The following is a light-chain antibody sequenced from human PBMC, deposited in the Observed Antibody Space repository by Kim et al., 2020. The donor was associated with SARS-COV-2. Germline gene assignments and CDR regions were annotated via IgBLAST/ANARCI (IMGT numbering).Light chain of an antibody. CDR3: QTWGTGGV. Sequence: QPVLTQSPSASASLGASVKLTCTLSSGHSSYAIAWHKQQPEKGPRYLMKLNSDGSHSKGDGIPDRFSGSSSGAERYLTISSLQSEDEADYYCQTWGTGGVFGGGTQLTVL. CDR1: SGHSSYA. J-gene: IGLJ3*02. V-gene: IGLV4-69*01. CDR2: LNSDGSH.